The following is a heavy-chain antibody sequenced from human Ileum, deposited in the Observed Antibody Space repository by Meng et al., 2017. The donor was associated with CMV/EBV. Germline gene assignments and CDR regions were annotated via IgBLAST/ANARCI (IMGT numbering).Heavy chain of an antibody. CDR2: IYTGGPT. Sequence: QAHLGGSGPGLVKPSETLSLTCTGSSASISPYYWNWIRQPAGKGLEWIGRIYTGGPTDYNPSLKSRVTMSVDTSKNQFFLNLSSVTAADTAVYYCARGQTVRGFEYWGLGILVTVSS. CDR1: SASISPYY. V-gene: IGHV4-4*07. D-gene: IGHD3-10*01. CDR3: ARGQTVRGFEY. J-gene: IGHJ4*02.